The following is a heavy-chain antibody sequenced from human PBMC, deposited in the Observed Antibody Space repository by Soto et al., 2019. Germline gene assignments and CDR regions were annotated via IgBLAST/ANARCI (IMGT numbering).Heavy chain of an antibody. J-gene: IGHJ5*02. CDR2: ISSSSSTI. CDR3: ARHPERIAQIGWFDP. V-gene: IGHV3-48*01. Sequence: EVQLVESGGGLVQPGGSLRLSCAASGFTFSSYSMNWVRQAPGKGLEWVSYISSSSSTIYYADSVKGGFTNSRDNAKNSLYLQRNSLRAEDTAVYYCARHPERIAQIGWFDPWGQGTLVTFSS. D-gene: IGHD6-13*01. CDR1: GFTFSSYS.